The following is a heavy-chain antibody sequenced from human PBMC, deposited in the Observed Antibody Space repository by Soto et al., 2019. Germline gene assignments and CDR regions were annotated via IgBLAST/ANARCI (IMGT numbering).Heavy chain of an antibody. V-gene: IGHV4-59*01. J-gene: IGHJ4*02. CDR3: VRGSGWYYY. D-gene: IGHD6-19*01. CDR2: IYSTGST. CDR1: GGSISSYY. Sequence: SETLSLTCTVSGGSISSYYWIWIRQPPGKGLEWIGYIYSTGSTNYNPSLKSRVTISVDTSKNQFSLNLRSVTAADTAVYYCVRGSGWYYYWGQGTLVTVSS.